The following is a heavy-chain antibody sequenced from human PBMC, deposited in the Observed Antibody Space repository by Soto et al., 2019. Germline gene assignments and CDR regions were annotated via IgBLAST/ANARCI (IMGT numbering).Heavy chain of an antibody. CDR3: ERSVLGATVCTD. J-gene: IGHJ4*02. CDR1: GYTFSTFG. V-gene: IGHV1-18*01. Sequence: QVQLIQSGIEMKKPGASVKVSCKTSGYTFSTFGINWVRQVPGQGLEWMGWVSGYNGNTKYAQTFQAXVXXXAXXATKTAYMELRSLKSDDTAVYYGERSVLGATVCTDWGQGTLVAVSS. D-gene: IGHD4-17*01. CDR2: VSGYNGNT.